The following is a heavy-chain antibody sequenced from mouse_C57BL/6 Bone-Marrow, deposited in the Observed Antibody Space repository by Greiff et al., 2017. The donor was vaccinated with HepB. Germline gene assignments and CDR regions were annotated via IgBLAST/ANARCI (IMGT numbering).Heavy chain of an antibody. D-gene: IGHD1-1*01. Sequence: EVQLVESGPGLVKPSQSLSLTCSVTGYSITSGYYWNWIRQFPGNKLEWMCYISYDGSNNYNPSLKNRISITRDTAKNQFFLKFNSVTTEDTATYDCARANYGSSLYYAMDYWGQGTSVTVSS. CDR1: GYSITSGYY. J-gene: IGHJ4*01. CDR3: ARANYGSSLYYAMDY. V-gene: IGHV3-6*01. CDR2: ISYDGSN.